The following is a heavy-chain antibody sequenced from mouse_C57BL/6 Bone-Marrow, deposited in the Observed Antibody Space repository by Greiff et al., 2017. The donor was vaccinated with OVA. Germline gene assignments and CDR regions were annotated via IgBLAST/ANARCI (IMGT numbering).Heavy chain of an antibody. CDR3: ARGGFENCYGISPYYFDY. CDR1: GYTFTSYW. V-gene: IGHV1-52*01. D-gene: IGHD1-1*01. Sequence: QVQLQQPGAELVRPGSSVKLSCKASGYTFTSYWMHWVKQRPIQGLEWIGNIDPSDSETHYNQKFKDKATLTVDKSSSTAYMQLSSLTSEDSAGYYCARGGFENCYGISPYYFDYWGQGTTLTVSS. J-gene: IGHJ2*01. CDR2: IDPSDSET.